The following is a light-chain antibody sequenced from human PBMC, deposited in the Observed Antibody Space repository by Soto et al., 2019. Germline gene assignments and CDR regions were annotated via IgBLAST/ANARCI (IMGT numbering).Light chain of an antibody. CDR3: HQRQSWPRT. CDR2: HTS. Sequence: EIVPTPSPSTLSSPPGKRATLCLSASHTVNSRLAWYQHKPGQAPRLLIYHTSTRATGIPARFSGSGSGTDFTLTISSLEPEDFAVYYCHQRQSWPRTFGQGTKVDIK. J-gene: IGKJ1*01. CDR1: HTVNSR. V-gene: IGKV3-11*01.